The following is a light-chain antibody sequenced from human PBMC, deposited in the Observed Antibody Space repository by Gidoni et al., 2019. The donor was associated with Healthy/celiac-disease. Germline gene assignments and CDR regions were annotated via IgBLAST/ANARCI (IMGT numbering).Light chain of an antibody. J-gene: IGKJ4*01. CDR3: QQRYSTPLT. CDR1: QGISSY. CDR2: AAS. V-gene: IGKV1-39*01. Sequence: DIQMTQSPSSLSASVGDRVTITCRASQGISSYLNWYQQKPGKAPKLLIYAASSLQSGVPSRFSGSGSGTDFTLTISSLQPEDFATYYCQQRYSTPLTFGGGTQVEIK.